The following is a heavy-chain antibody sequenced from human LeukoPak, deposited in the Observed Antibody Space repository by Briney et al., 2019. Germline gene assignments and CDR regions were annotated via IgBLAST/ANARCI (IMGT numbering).Heavy chain of an antibody. CDR2: ISGSGGNT. V-gene: IGHV3-23*01. CDR1: GFTFSSYA. D-gene: IGHD6-19*01. CDR3: AKDVGNSSGWKDY. J-gene: IGHJ4*02. Sequence: PGGSLRLSCAASGFTFSSYAMSWVRQAPGKGLEWVSGISGSGGNTYHADSVKGRFTISRDNSKNMLYLQMNSLRAEDTAVYYCAKDVGNSSGWKDYWGQGTLVTVSS.